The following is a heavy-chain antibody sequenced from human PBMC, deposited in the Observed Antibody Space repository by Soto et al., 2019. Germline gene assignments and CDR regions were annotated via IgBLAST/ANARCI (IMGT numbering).Heavy chain of an antibody. V-gene: IGHV3-74*03. J-gene: IGHJ6*03. D-gene: IGHD1-26*01. CDR1: GFTFSSYW. CDR2: INTDGTSP. CDR3: ARRWEYFYMDV. Sequence: EVQLVESGGALVQPGGSLRLSWAASGFTFSSYWMHWVRQAPGKGLVWVSRINTDGTSPKYADSVKGRFTISRDNAKNTLYLQMNSLRDEDTAVYYCARRWEYFYMDVWGKGTTVTVSS.